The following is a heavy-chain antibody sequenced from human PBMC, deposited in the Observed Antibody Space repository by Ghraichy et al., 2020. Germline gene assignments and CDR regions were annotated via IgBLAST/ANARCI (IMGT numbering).Heavy chain of an antibody. Sequence: GGSLRLSCSASGFTFSSYAMHWVRQAPGKGLEYVSAISSNGGSTYYADSVKGRFTISRDNSKNTLYLQMSSLRAEDTAVYYCVKDPEGATGYYYYGMDVWGQGTTVTVSS. J-gene: IGHJ6*02. CDR3: VKDPEGATGYYYYGMDV. CDR1: GFTFSSYA. CDR2: ISSNGGST. D-gene: IGHD1-26*01. V-gene: IGHV3-64D*06.